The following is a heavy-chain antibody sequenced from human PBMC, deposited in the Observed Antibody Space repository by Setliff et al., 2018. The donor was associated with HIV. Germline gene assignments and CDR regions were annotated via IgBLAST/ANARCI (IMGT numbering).Heavy chain of an antibody. J-gene: IGHJ4*02. Sequence: PSETLSLTCSVPGYSINNGYYWGWIRQPPGKGLEWVATIYQTGNTYYSPSLKSRVTVSMDMSRNQFSVKLNSATAADTAVYYCARQAWHYDRDGYFIDYWGQGMLVTVSS. V-gene: IGHV4-38-2*02. D-gene: IGHD3-22*01. CDR2: IYQTGNT. CDR3: ARQAWHYDRDGYFIDY. CDR1: GYSINNGYY.